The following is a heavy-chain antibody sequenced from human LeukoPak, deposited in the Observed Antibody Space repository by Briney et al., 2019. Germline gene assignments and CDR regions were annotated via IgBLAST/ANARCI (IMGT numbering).Heavy chain of an antibody. CDR1: GLTVSSSY. V-gene: IGHV3-53*01. CDR3: ARNILFAFDI. J-gene: IGHJ3*02. D-gene: IGHD2/OR15-2a*01. Sequence: GGSLRLSCAASGLTVSSSYMSWVRQAPGKGLEWVSIIYNDDSTYYADSMKGRFTISRDNSKNTLYLQVNSLRAEDTAMYYCARNILFAFDIWGQGTMDTLSS. CDR2: IYNDDST.